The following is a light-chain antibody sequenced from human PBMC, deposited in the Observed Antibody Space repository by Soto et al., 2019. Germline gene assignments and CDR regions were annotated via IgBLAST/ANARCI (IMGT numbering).Light chain of an antibody. CDR2: EVS. Sequence: QSALTQPASVSGSPGRSITISCTGASSDVGADNYVSWYQQHPDKAPKLMIYEVSNRPSGVSNRFSGSKSGNTASLTISGLQTDDEADYYCTSYRTTTPYVFGTGTKVTVL. V-gene: IGLV2-14*01. CDR3: TSYRTTTPYV. J-gene: IGLJ1*01. CDR1: SSDVGADNY.